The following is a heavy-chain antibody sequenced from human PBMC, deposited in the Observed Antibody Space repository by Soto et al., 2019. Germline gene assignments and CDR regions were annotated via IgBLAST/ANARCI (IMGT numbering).Heavy chain of an antibody. J-gene: IGHJ5*02. CDR1: GYTFTSYG. CDR3: ARARSRVILEWLLNNWFDP. Sequence: QVQLVQSGAEVKKPGASVKVSCKASGYTFTSYGISCVRQAPGQGLEWMGWISAYNGNTNYAQKLQGRVTMTTDTSTSTAYMELRSLRSDDTAVYYCARARSRVILEWLLNNWFDPWGQGTLVTVSS. D-gene: IGHD3-3*01. CDR2: ISAYNGNT. V-gene: IGHV1-18*04.